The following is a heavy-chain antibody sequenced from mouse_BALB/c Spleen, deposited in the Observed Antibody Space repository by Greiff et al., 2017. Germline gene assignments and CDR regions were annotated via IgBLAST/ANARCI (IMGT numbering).Heavy chain of an antibody. Sequence: VKLMESGAELVRPGSSVKISCKASGYAFSSYWMNWVKQRPGQGLEWIGQIYPGDGDTNYNGKFKGKATLTADKSSSTAYMQLSSLTSEDSAVYFCARYGYDREYAMDYWGQGTSVTVSS. V-gene: IGHV1-80*01. D-gene: IGHD2-2*01. CDR3: ARYGYDREYAMDY. CDR1: GYAFSSYW. J-gene: IGHJ4*01. CDR2: IYPGDGDT.